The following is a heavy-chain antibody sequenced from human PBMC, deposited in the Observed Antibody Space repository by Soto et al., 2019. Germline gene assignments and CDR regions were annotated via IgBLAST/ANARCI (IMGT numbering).Heavy chain of an antibody. CDR3: ATLYDYIWGSYRRPPYKFDY. CDR1: GFTFSTYA. CDR2: IRGIEYP. Sequence: GGSLRLSCAASGFTFSTYAMTWVRQAPGRGLEWVSSIRGIEYPYILGSVRGRFTISRDNSKNKRYLQLNGLTAEDTAIYYCATLYDYIWGSYRRPPYKFDYWGQGTPVTVSS. V-gene: IGHV3-23*01. D-gene: IGHD3-16*02. J-gene: IGHJ4*02.